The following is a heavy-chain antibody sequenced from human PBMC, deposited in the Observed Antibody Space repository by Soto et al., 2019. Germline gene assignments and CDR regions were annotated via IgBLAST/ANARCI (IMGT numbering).Heavy chain of an antibody. Sequence: LSCAASGFTIKNYAMHWVRQAPGKGLEWVAVISSDGNNKEYGDSAKGRFTISRDNSKNTAYLQMNSLKTEDTAVYYCSPLEAYYDASGKDYWGQGTLVTVSS. J-gene: IGHJ4*02. D-gene: IGHD3-22*01. CDR1: GFTIKNYA. CDR2: ISSDGNNK. V-gene: IGHV3-30*03. CDR3: SPLEAYYDASGKDY.